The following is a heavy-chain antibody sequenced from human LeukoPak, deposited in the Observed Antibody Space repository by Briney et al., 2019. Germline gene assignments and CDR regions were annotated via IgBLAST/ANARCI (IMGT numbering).Heavy chain of an antibody. Sequence: ASVKVSCKASGYTFTDSYIHWVRQAPGQGLEYMGWINPNHGGTDYARNFQDRVTMTKDTSINTAYMELGGLTSDDTAVYYCARTFLRQQLIGNWLDSWGQGTLVIVSS. D-gene: IGHD1-1*01. CDR1: GYTFTDSY. J-gene: IGHJ5*01. CDR3: ARTFLRQQLIGNWLDS. CDR2: INPNHGGT. V-gene: IGHV1-2*02.